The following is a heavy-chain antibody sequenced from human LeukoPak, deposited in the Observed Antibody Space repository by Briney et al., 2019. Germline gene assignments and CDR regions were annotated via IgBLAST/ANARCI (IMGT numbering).Heavy chain of an antibody. V-gene: IGHV4-4*07. D-gene: IGHD2-2*01. CDR2: IYTSGST. CDR1: GGSISSYY. Sequence: PSETLSLTCTVSGGSISSYYWSWIRQSAGKGLEWIGRIYTSGSTNYNPSLKSRVTMSLDTSKDPLSLKLSSVTAADTAVYYCARDYQAWWFDPWGQGTPVTVSS. J-gene: IGHJ5*02. CDR3: ARDYQAWWFDP.